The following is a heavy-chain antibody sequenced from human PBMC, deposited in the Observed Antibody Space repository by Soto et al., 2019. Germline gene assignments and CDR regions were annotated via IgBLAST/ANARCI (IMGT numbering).Heavy chain of an antibody. Sequence: SQTLSLTCAISGDRLFSNSAAWNWIRQSPSRGLEWLGRTYYRSKWYNDYAVSVRGRISINPDTPKNQFSLQLNSVTPEDTAVYYCVRGSSSAVAGDFDYWGQGTLVTVSS. J-gene: IGHJ4*02. V-gene: IGHV6-1*01. CDR1: GDRLFSNSAA. CDR2: TYYRSKWYN. CDR3: VRGSSSAVAGDFDY. D-gene: IGHD6-19*01.